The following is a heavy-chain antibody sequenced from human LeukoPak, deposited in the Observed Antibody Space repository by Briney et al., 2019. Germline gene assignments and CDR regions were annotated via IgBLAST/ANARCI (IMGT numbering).Heavy chain of an antibody. CDR3: ARANYVWGSYRYGVAFDI. J-gene: IGHJ3*02. CDR2: IYYSGST. Sequence: SQTLSLTCAVSGGSISSGGCSWGWIRQPPGKGLEWIGYIYYSGSTYYNPSLKSRVTISVDTSKNQFSLKLSSVTAADTAVYYCARANYVWGSYRYGVAFDIWGQGTMVTVSS. D-gene: IGHD3-16*02. CDR1: GGSISSGGCS. V-gene: IGHV4-30-4*08.